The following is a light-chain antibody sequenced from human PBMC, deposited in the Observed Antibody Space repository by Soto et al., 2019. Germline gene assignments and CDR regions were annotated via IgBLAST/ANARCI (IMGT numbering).Light chain of an antibody. V-gene: IGKV2-30*01. J-gene: IGKJ2*01. CDR3: MQGSHWPYT. CDR2: KVS. CDR1: QSLVYRDGNTY. Sequence: VVMTQSPMSLPVTLGQPASISCTSSQSLVYRDGNTYLNWFHQRPGQPPRRLIYKVSNRDSGVPDRFSGSWSAYDFTLKISRVAAEDVGLYYCMQGSHWPYTFGQGTKLEIK.